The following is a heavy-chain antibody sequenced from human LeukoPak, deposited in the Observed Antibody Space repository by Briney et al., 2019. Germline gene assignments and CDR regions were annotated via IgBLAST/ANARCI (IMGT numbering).Heavy chain of an antibody. CDR1: GYNFTSYY. Sequence: ASVKVSCKASGYNFTSYYMHWVRQAPGQGLEWMGIINPSGGSTSYAQKFQGRVTMTRDTSTSTVYMELSSLRSEDTAVYYCASVPRYESSGYILDYWGQGTLVTVSS. D-gene: IGHD3-22*01. CDR2: INPSGGST. J-gene: IGHJ4*02. CDR3: ASVPRYESSGYILDY. V-gene: IGHV1-46*01.